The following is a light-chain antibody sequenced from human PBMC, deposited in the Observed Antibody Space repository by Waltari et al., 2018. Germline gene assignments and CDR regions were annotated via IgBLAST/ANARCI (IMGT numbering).Light chain of an antibody. CDR2: DAS. V-gene: IGKV3-11*01. CDR1: QSVNNY. CDR3: QQRSNWPLT. Sequence: EIVLTQSPATLSLSPGERATLSCRASQSVNNYLAWYQQKPGQAPSLLIYDASNRATGIPARFSGRGSCTDCTLTISSLGPEDFAVYDCQQRSNWPLTFGGGTKVEIK. J-gene: IGKJ4*01.